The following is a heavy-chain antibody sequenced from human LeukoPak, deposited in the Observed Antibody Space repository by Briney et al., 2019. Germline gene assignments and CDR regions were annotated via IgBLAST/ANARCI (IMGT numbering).Heavy chain of an antibody. Sequence: ASVKVSCKASGYIFTNYYMHWVRQAPGQGLEWMGTINPSGGSTTYAQKFQGRVTMTRDTSTSTVYMELSSLRSEDTAVYYCARDHGSAYYRAPRHWGQGTLVTVTS. CDR1: GYIFTNYY. CDR2: INPSGGST. V-gene: IGHV1-46*01. J-gene: IGHJ4*02. D-gene: IGHD3-10*01. CDR3: ARDHGSAYYRAPRH.